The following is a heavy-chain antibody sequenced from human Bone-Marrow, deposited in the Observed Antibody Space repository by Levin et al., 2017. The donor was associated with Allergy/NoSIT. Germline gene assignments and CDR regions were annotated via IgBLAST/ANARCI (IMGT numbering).Heavy chain of an antibody. V-gene: IGHV3-48*03. CDR1: GFTFSAYE. CDR2: ISPSGNTI. CDR3: ARVKGGKWRYGYFDY. D-gene: IGHD5-12*01. J-gene: IGHJ4*02. Sequence: GESLKISCEVSGFTFSAYEMNWVRQAPGEGLEWVSHISPSGNTIYYADSVRGRFIISRDNAKNSLHLQMDSLRPEDTAVYYCARVKGGKWRYGYFDYWGLGTLVSVSS.